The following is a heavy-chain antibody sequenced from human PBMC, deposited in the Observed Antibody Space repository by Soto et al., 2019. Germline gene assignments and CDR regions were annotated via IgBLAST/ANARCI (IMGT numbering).Heavy chain of an antibody. CDR3: ATDRSNRSSPQSDNWFDP. J-gene: IGHJ5*02. CDR1: GYTLTELS. Sequence: QVQLVQSGAEVKKPGASVKVSCKVSGYTLTELSMHWVRQAPGKGLEWMGGFDPEDGETIYAQKFQGRVTMTEDTSTDTAYMELSSLRSEDTAVYYCATDRSNRSSPQSDNWFDPWGQGTLVTVSS. D-gene: IGHD6-13*01. CDR2: FDPEDGET. V-gene: IGHV1-24*01.